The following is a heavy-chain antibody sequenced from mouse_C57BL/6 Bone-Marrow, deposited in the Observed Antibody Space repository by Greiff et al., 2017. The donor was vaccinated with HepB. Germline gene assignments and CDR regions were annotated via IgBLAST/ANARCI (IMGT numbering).Heavy chain of an antibody. Sequence: DVKLQESGAELVRPGASVKLSCTASGFNIKDYYMHWVKQRPEQGLEWIGRIDPEDGDTEYAPKFQGKATMTADTSSNTAYLQLSSLTSEDTAVYYCTTGDGSSPCYAMDYWGQGTSVTVSS. CDR3: TTGDGSSPCYAMDY. CDR2: IDPEDGDT. J-gene: IGHJ4*01. V-gene: IGHV14-1*01. D-gene: IGHD1-1*01. CDR1: GFNIKDYY.